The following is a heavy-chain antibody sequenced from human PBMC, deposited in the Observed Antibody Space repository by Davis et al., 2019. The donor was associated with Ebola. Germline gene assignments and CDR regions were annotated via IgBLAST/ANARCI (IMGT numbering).Heavy chain of an antibody. CDR2: ISSSSSYI. V-gene: IGHV3-21*01. CDR3: AREGVGAVAGLSGY. D-gene: IGHD6-19*01. Sequence: PGGSLRLSCAASGFTFSSYSMNWVRQAPGKGLEWVSSISSSSSYIYYADSVKGRFTISRDNAKNSLYLQMNSLRAEDTAVYYCAREGVGAVAGLSGYWGQGTLVTVSS. CDR1: GFTFSSYS. J-gene: IGHJ4*02.